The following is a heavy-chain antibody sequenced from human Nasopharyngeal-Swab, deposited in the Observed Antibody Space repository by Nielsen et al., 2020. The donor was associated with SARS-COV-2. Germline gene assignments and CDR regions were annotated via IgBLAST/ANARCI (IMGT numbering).Heavy chain of an antibody. J-gene: IGHJ4*02. CDR3: APYGSGSYGVY. Sequence: WIRQPPGKGLEWIGEIYYSGSTYYNPSLKSRVTISVDTSKNQFSLKLSSVTAADTAVYYCAPYGSGSYGVYWGQGTLVTVSS. D-gene: IGHD3-10*01. V-gene: IGHV4-39*01. CDR2: IYYSGST.